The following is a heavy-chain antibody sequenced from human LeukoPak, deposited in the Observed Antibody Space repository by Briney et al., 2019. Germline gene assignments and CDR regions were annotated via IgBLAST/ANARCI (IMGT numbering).Heavy chain of an antibody. J-gene: IGHJ4*02. CDR2: ISSSSSYI. Sequence: GGSLRLSCAASGFTFSSYSMNWARQAPGKGLEWVSSISSSSSYIYYADSVKGRFTISRDNAKNSLYLQMNSLRAEDTAVYYCARDSSSWYTVDYWGQGTLVTVSS. CDR3: ARDSSSWYTVDY. V-gene: IGHV3-21*01. D-gene: IGHD6-13*01. CDR1: GFTFSSYS.